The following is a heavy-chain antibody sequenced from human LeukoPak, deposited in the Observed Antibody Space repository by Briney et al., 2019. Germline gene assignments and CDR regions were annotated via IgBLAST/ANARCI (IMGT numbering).Heavy chain of an antibody. V-gene: IGHV3-11*01. CDR3: ARDSGYVFIPDN. Sequence: TGGSLRLSCAASGFSVSNSYMSWIRQAPGKGLEWVSYISSSGSTIYYADSVKGRFTISRDNAKNSLYLQMNSLRAEDTAVYYCARDSGYVFIPDNWGQGTLVTVSS. J-gene: IGHJ4*02. CDR1: GFSVSNSY. D-gene: IGHD5-12*01. CDR2: ISSSGSTI.